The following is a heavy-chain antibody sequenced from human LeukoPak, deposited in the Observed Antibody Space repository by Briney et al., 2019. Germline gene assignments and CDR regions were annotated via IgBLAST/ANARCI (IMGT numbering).Heavy chain of an antibody. CDR3: ARDGGGGLDY. Sequence: GGSLRLSCAASGFTFSNYNMNWVRQAPGKGLEWVSCISISSNYIYYPDSVKGRFTISRDNAKNSLYLQMNILRAEDTAVYYCARDGGGGLDYWGQGTLVTVSS. J-gene: IGHJ4*02. CDR1: GFTFSNYN. CDR2: ISISSNYI. D-gene: IGHD2-15*01. V-gene: IGHV3-21*01.